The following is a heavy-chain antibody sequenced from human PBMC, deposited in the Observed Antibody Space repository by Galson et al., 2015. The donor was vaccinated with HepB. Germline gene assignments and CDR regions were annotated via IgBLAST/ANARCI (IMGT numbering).Heavy chain of an antibody. CDR1: GFTVSNYA. V-gene: IGHV3-23*01. J-gene: IGHJ6*02. CDR3: AKDRSRDYYGSGGYYSLYSYCMDV. D-gene: IGHD3-10*01. Sequence: SLRLSCAASGFTVSNYAMSWVRQAPGKGLEWVAGISGSGSSTYYADSVKGRFTTSRDNSKRTLYLQMNSLRGEDTAVYYCAKDRSRDYYGSGGYYSLYSYCMDVWAQGTTVTVSS. CDR2: ISGSGSST.